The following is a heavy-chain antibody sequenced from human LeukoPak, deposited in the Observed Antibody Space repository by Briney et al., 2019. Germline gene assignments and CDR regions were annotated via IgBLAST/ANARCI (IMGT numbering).Heavy chain of an antibody. Sequence: GWSQRLYCAASGFTFSSYWMSWVRQAPGKGLEGVANINEDGSQKYYLGSVTGRFTISRDNAKNSLYLQMNSLSAEDTAMYYRARDGGWHRFDYWGQGTLVIVSS. D-gene: IGHD6-19*01. CDR1: GFTFSSYW. V-gene: IGHV3-7*03. J-gene: IGHJ4*02. CDR2: INEDGSQK. CDR3: ARDGGWHRFDY.